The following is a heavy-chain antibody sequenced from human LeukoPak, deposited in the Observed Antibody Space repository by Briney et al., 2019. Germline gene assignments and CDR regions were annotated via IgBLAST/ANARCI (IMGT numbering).Heavy chain of an antibody. V-gene: IGHV3-72*01. CDR3: VTGTAVFDY. J-gene: IGHJ4*02. CDR2: TRSKANRYTT. Sequence: GGSLRLSCGASGFTCSDHYMVWVRQAPGKGLEWVARTRSKANRYTTEYAASVKGRFSISRDDSKNSLYLQMSSVKTADTAVYYCVTGTAVFDYWGQGPLVTVTS. CDR1: GFTCSDHY. D-gene: IGHD1-7*01.